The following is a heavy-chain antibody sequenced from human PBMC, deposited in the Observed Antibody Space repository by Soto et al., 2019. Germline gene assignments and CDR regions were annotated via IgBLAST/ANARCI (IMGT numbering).Heavy chain of an antibody. J-gene: IGHJ6*02. D-gene: IGHD3-10*01. Sequence: SVKVSCKASGGTFSSYAISWVRQAPGQGLEWMGGIIPIFGTANYAQKFEGRVTITADESTSTAYMELSSLRSEDTAVYYCARVMVRGPYGMDVWGQGTTVTVYS. CDR2: IIPIFGTA. CDR1: GGTFSSYA. V-gene: IGHV1-69*13. CDR3: ARVMVRGPYGMDV.